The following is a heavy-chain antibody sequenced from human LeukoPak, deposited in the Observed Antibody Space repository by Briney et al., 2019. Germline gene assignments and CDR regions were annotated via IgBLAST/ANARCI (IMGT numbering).Heavy chain of an antibody. CDR2: ISSSSSYI. CDR3: AGDLGYCTNGVCHTRFDY. D-gene: IGHD2-8*01. J-gene: IGHJ4*02. V-gene: IGHV3-21*04. Sequence: GGSLRLSCAASGFTFSSYSMNWVRQAPGKGLEWVSSISSSSSYIYYADSVKGRFTISRDNPKNSLYLQMSSLRAEDTALYYCAGDLGYCTNGVCHTRFDYWGQGTLVAVSS. CDR1: GFTFSSYS.